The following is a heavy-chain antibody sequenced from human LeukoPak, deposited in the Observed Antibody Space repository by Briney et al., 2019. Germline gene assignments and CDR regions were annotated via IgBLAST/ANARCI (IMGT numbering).Heavy chain of an antibody. D-gene: IGHD2-2*01. J-gene: IGHJ6*02. CDR3: ARDCSSTSCYPYYGMDV. CDR1: GGSISIYY. Sequence: SETLSLTCTVSGGSISIYYWSWIRQPPGKGLEWIGYIYYSGSTNYNPSLKSRVTISVDTSKNQFSLKLSSVTAADTAVYYCARDCSSTSCYPYYGMDVWGQGTTVTVSS. CDR2: IYYSGST. V-gene: IGHV4-59*01.